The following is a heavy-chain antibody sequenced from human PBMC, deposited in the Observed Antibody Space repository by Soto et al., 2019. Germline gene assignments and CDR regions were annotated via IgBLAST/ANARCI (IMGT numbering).Heavy chain of an antibody. D-gene: IGHD5-18*01. CDR1: GGSISSSNW. J-gene: IGHJ6*02. V-gene: IGHV4-4*02. Sequence: QVQLQESGPGLVKPSGTLSLTYAVSGGSISSSNWGGGVRQPPGKGLGGIGEIYHSGSTNYNPSLKSRVTISVDKSKNQFSLKLSSVTAADTAVYYCVRDSPHGYSYGPHYYYGMDVWGQGTTVTVSS. CDR3: VRDSPHGYSYGPHYYYGMDV. CDR2: IYHSGST.